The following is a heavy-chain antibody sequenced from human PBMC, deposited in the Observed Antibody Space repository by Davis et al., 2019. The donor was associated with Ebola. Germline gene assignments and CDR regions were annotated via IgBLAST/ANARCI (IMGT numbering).Heavy chain of an antibody. CDR1: GGSISSSSYY. V-gene: IGHV4-39*07. CDR2: INHSGST. J-gene: IGHJ4*02. Sequence: PSETLSLTCTVSGGSISSSSYYWGWIRQPPGKGLEWIGEINHSGSTNYNPSLKSRVTISVDTSKNQFSLKLSSVTAADTAVYYCARVREGITGDWGQGTLVTVSS. CDR3: ARVREGITGD. D-gene: IGHD1-20*01.